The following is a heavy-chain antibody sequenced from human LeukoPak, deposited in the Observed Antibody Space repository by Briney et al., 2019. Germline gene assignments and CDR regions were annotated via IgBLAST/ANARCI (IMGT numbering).Heavy chain of an antibody. CDR1: GYTFTSYD. V-gene: IGHV1-18*01. Sequence: ASVKVSCKASGYTFTSYDINWVRQAPGQGLEWMGWISAYNGNTNYAQKLQGRVTMTTDTSTSTAYMELRSLRSDDTAVYYCATLSRYCSGGSCYSTNYYYYYMDVWGKGTTVTVSS. CDR3: ATLSRYCSGGSCYSTNYYYYYMDV. J-gene: IGHJ6*03. D-gene: IGHD2-15*01. CDR2: ISAYNGNT.